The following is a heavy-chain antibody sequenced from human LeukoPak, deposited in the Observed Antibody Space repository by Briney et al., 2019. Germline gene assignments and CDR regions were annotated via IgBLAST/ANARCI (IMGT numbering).Heavy chain of an antibody. V-gene: IGHV3-48*03. CDR2: ISSSGSTI. D-gene: IGHD3-22*01. J-gene: IGHJ4*02. Sequence: TGGSLRLSCAASGFTFSSYEMNWVRQAPGKGLEWVSYISSSGSTIYYADSVKGRFTISRDNAKNSLYLQMNSLRAEDTAVYYCARETPYKYYYDSSGSHDYWGQGTLVTVSS. CDR1: GFTFSSYE. CDR3: ARETPYKYYYDSSGSHDY.